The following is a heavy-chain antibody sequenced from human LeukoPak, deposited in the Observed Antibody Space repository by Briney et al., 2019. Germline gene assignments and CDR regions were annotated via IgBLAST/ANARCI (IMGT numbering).Heavy chain of an antibody. J-gene: IGHJ4*02. CDR1: GFTFSSYC. Sequence: GGSLRLSCAASGFTFSSYCMNWVRQAPGKGLEWVSSISSSSSYIYYADSVKGRFTISRDNAKNSLYLEMNSLRAEDTAVYYCARVKGLATLAYWGQGTLVTVSS. CDR2: ISSSSSYI. D-gene: IGHD5-12*01. CDR3: ARVKGLATLAY. V-gene: IGHV3-21*01.